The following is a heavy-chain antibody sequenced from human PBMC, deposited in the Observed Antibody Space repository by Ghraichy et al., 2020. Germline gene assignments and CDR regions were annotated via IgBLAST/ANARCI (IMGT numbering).Heavy chain of an antibody. CDR1: GFTFSSYA. CDR3: ANGIMNMIVVVIKGIDY. Sequence: GGSLRLSCAASGFTFSSYAMSWVRQAPGKGLEWVSAISGSGGSTYYADSVKGRFTISRDNSKNTLYLQMNSLRAEDTAVYYCANGIMNMIVVVIKGIDYWGQGTLVTVSS. D-gene: IGHD3-22*01. CDR2: ISGSGGST. V-gene: IGHV3-23*01. J-gene: IGHJ4*02.